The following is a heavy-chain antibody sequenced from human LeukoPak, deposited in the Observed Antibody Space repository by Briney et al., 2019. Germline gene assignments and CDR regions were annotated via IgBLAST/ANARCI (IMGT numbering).Heavy chain of an antibody. CDR2: INPNSGGT. D-gene: IGHD5-12*01. CDR3: ARREEGTVSHIVATTTTKFIEN. V-gene: IGHV1-2*02. CDR1: GYTFTGYY. Sequence: AASVKVSCKASGYTFTGYYMHWVRQAPGQGLEWMGWINPNSGGTNYAQKFQGRVTMTRDTSISTAYMELSRLRSDDTAVYYCARREEGTVSHIVATTTTKFIENWGQGTLVTVSS. J-gene: IGHJ4*02.